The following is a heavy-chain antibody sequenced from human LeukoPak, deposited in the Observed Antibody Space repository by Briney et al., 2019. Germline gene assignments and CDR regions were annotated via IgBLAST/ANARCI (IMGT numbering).Heavy chain of an antibody. D-gene: IGHD3-10*02. V-gene: IGHV3-9*01. CDR1: GFTFDDYA. Sequence: GGSLRLSCAASGFTFDDYAMNWVRQAPGKGLECVSGISWNSGSIGYADSVKGRFTISRDNAKNSLYLQMNSLRAEDTAVYYCARDHERSRFGEYTYYYYYMDVWGKGTTVTVSS. J-gene: IGHJ6*03. CDR2: ISWNSGSI. CDR3: ARDHERSRFGEYTYYYYYMDV.